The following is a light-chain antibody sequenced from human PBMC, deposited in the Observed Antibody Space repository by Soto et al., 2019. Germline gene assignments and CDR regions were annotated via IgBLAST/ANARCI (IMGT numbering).Light chain of an antibody. J-gene: IGLJ2*01. V-gene: IGLV2-14*01. CDR3: SSYTSRSTLAV. CDR2: DVS. CDR1: SSDVGGYNY. Sequence: QSALTQPASVSGSPGQSITISCTGTSSDVGGYNYVSWYQQHPGKAPKLMIYDVSNPPAGVSNRFPGSKSGNPASLPISGLLSEDEADYYCSSYTSRSTLAVVGGGTKLTVL.